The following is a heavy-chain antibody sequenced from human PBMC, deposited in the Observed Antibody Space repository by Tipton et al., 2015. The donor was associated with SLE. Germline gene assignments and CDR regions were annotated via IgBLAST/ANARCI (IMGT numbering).Heavy chain of an antibody. CDR3: ARSKDRVFDY. V-gene: IGHV4-39*01. CDR2: IYYSGST. D-gene: IGHD5-12*01. J-gene: IGHJ4*02. CDR1: GGSISSSSYY. Sequence: TLSLTCTVSGGSISSSSYYWGWIRQPPGKGLEWIGSIYYSGSTYYNPSLKSRVTISVDTSKNQFSLKLSSVTAADTAVYYCARSKDRVFDYWGQGTLVTVSS.